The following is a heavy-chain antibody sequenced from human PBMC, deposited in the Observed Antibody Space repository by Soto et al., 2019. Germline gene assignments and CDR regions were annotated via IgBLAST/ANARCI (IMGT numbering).Heavy chain of an antibody. CDR3: ARGRYSSSWYSWFDP. CDR2: IYYSGST. D-gene: IGHD6-13*01. Sequence: SETLSLTCTVSGGPISSYYWSWIRQPPGKGLEWIGYIYYSGSTNYNPSLKSRVTISVDTSKNQFSLKLSSVTAADTAVYYCARGRYSSSWYSWFDPWGQGTLVTVSS. CDR1: GGPISSYY. J-gene: IGHJ5*02. V-gene: IGHV4-59*01.